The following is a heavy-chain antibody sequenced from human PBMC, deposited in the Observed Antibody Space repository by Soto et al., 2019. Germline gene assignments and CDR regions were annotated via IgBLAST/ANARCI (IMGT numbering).Heavy chain of an antibody. D-gene: IGHD6-13*01. J-gene: IGHJ6*02. CDR3: ARIAATGRGWDV. CDR2: IKQDGSEE. Sequence: EVQLVESGGGLVQPGGSLRLSCVDSGFTFSRYWMSWFRQAPVKGLEWVGNIKQDGSEENYVDSLKGRFTISRDTAKNSMYLQSNSLRAEDTADYYCARIAATGRGWDVWGQGTTVVVSS. CDR1: GFTFSRYW. V-gene: IGHV3-7*01.